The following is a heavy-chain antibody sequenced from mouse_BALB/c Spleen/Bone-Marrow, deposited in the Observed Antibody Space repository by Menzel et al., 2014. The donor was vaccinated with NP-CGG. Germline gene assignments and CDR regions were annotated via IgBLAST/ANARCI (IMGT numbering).Heavy chain of an antibody. Sequence: DVMLVESGGGLVQPGGSLKLSCATSGFTFXDYYMYWVRQTPEKRLEWVAYISNGGGSTYYPDTVKGRFTISRDNAKNTLYLQMSRLKSEDTAMYYCARQGTLDYWGQGTSVTVSS. J-gene: IGHJ4*01. CDR2: ISNGGGST. CDR3: ARQGTLDY. V-gene: IGHV5-12*02. CDR1: GFTFXDYY.